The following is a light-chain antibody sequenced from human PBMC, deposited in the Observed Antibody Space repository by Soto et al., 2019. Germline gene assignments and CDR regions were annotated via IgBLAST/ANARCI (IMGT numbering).Light chain of an antibody. CDR2: DAS. CDR3: QQYYSYSPT. CDR1: QSISNW. J-gene: IGKJ1*01. V-gene: IGKV1-5*01. Sequence: DIQLTQSPSTLSASVGDRVTITCRASQSISNWLAWYRQKPGKAPKLLIFDASNLHSGVPSRFSGSGSGTEFTLTISSLQPDDFATYYCQQYYSYSPTFGQGTRLDIK.